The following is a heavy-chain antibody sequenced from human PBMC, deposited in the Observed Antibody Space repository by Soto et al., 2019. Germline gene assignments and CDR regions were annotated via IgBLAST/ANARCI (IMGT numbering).Heavy chain of an antibody. Sequence: SETLSLTCAVYGGSFSGYYWSWIRQPPGKGLEWIGEINHSGSTNYNPSLKSRVTISVDTSKNQFSLKLSSVTAADTAVYYCAGRTGGSYSDYWGQGTLVTVSS. CDR3: AGRTGGSYSDY. V-gene: IGHV4-34*01. CDR1: GGSFSGYY. D-gene: IGHD1-26*01. CDR2: INHSGST. J-gene: IGHJ4*02.